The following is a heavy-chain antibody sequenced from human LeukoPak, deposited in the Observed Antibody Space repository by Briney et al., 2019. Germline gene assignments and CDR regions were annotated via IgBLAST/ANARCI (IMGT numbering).Heavy chain of an antibody. D-gene: IGHD3-16*02. V-gene: IGHV4-61*02. CDR3: ARSDYVWGSYRYLDY. J-gene: IGHJ4*02. CDR2: IYTSGST. CDR1: GGSISSGSYY. Sequence: SQTLSLTCTVSGGSISSGSYYWSWIRQPAGKGLEWIRRIYTSGSTNYNPSLKSRVTISVDTSKNQFSLKLSSVTAADPPVYYCARSDYVWGSYRYLDYWGQGTLVTVSS.